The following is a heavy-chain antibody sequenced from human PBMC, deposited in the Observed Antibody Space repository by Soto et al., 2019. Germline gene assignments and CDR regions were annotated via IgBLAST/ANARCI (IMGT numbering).Heavy chain of an antibody. V-gene: IGHV4-30-2*01. CDR1: GGSISSGGYS. D-gene: IGHD2-15*01. CDR2: IYHSGST. J-gene: IGHJ4*02. CDR3: ARGQVVAAQH. Sequence: QLQLQESGSGLVKPSQTLSLTCAVSGGSISSGGYSWSWIRQPPGKGLAGIGYIYHSGSTYYNPSRKSRVTMSVDRSKNQFSLKLSSVTAADTAVYYCARGQVVAAQHWGQGTLVTVSS.